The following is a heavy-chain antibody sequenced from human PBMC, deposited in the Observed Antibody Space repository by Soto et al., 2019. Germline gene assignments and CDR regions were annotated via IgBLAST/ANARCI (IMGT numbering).Heavy chain of an antibody. CDR2: IKSKTDGVTT. V-gene: IGHV3-15*01. J-gene: IGHJ4*02. D-gene: IGHD6-6*01. Sequence: PGGSLRLSCAASGFTFSNAWMSWVRQAPGKGLEWVGRIKSKTDGVTTDYAAPVKGRFTISRDDSKNTLYLQMNSLKTEDTAVYYCTTGGEYSSSSVSHTLPRSPYYFDYWGQGTLVTVSS. CDR3: TTGGEYSSSSVSHTLPRSPYYFDY. CDR1: GFTFSNAW.